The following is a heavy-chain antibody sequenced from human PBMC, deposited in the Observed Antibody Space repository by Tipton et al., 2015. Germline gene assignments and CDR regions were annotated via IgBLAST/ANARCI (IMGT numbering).Heavy chain of an antibody. Sequence: TLSLTCTVSGGSVTSGSYYWNWIRQPPGQGLEWIGYIYYSGSTSYNPSLKSRVTISTDTSKNQFSLKLRSVTAADTAVYYCARAYYYDSSGYPLFDYWGQGTLVTVSS. CDR3: ARAYYYDSSGYPLFDY. CDR2: IYYSGST. D-gene: IGHD3-22*01. V-gene: IGHV4-61*01. J-gene: IGHJ4*02. CDR1: GGSVTSGSYY.